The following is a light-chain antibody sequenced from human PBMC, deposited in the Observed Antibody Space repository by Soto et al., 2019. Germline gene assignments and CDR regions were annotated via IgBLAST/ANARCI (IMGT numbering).Light chain of an antibody. CDR3: QQYGSSPIT. V-gene: IGKV3-20*01. CDR2: GAS. Sequence: EIVLTQSPATLSLSPGERYTLSCMASQSVSSSYLAWYQQKPGQAPRLLIYGASSRATGITDRFSGSGSGTDFTLTISRLEPEDFAVYYCQQYGSSPITFGQGTRLDIK. J-gene: IGKJ5*01. CDR1: QSVSSSY.